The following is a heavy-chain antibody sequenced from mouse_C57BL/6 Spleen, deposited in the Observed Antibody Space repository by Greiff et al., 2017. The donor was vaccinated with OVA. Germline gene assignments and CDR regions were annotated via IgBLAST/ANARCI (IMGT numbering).Heavy chain of an antibody. CDR2: ISSGSSTF. V-gene: IGHV5-17*01. Sequence: DVKLVESGGGLVKPGGSLKLSCAVSGFTFSDYGLHWVRQAPEKGLEWVAYISSGSSTFYYADTVSGRFTISRDNDKNTLFLQNTSLRSEDTAMYYCARGKTGAWFAYWGQGTLVTVSA. CDR3: ARGKTGAWFAY. D-gene: IGHD4-1*01. J-gene: IGHJ3*01. CDR1: GFTFSDYG.